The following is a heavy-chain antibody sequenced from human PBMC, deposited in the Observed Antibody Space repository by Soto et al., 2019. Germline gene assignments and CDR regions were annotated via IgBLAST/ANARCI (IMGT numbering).Heavy chain of an antibody. CDR2: IWNDGNNR. CDR3: ARDRELGRTSPYFDF. Sequence: VQLVESGGGLVKPGGSLRLSCAASGFTFSNFGVHWVRQAPGKGLEWVAVIWNDGNNRRYGDSVRGRFTVSSDNSKNTVYLQMDSLRVEDTAMYYCARDRELGRTSPYFDFWGQGTLVTVSS. V-gene: IGHV3-33*08. D-gene: IGHD3-10*01. CDR1: GFTFSNFG. J-gene: IGHJ4*02.